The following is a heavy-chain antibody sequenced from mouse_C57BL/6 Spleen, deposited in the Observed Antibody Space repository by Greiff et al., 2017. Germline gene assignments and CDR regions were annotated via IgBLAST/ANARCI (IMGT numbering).Heavy chain of an antibody. J-gene: IGHJ3*01. CDR2: ISSGGDYI. CDR3: TRNGYDYGGFAY. D-gene: IGHD2-4*01. CDR1: GFTFSSYA. V-gene: IGHV5-9-1*02. Sequence: EVQVVESGEGLVKPGGSLKLSCAASGFTFSSYAMSWVRQTPEKRLEWVAYISSGGDYIYYADTVKGRFTISRDNARNTLYLQMSSLKSEDTAMYCCTRNGYDYGGFAYWGQGTLVTVSA.